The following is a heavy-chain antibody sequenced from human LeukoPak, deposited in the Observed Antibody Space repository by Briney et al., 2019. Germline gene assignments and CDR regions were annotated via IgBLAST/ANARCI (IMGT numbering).Heavy chain of an antibody. J-gene: IGHJ3*02. Sequence: SETLSLTCTVSGGSISSSSYYWSWIRHHPGKGLEYIGYIYYSGTTNYNPSLTSRVTISVDTSNNQFSLKLSSVTAADTAVYYCALVYCSSTRCYIGAFDIWGQGTMVTVSS. CDR3: ALVYCSSTRCYIGAFDI. CDR1: GGSISSSSYY. D-gene: IGHD2-2*02. V-gene: IGHV4-31*03. CDR2: IYYSGTT.